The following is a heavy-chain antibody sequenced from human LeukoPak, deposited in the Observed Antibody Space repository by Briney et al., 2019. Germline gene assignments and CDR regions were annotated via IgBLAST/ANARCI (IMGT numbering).Heavy chain of an antibody. Sequence: SETLSLTCTVSSGSVSPYYWSWIRQPPGKGLEWIGYIYYSGSTRYNPSLKSRVTISVDTSKNQFSLKLSSVTAADTAVYYCARVPYCGGDCYPFDYWGQGTLVTVSS. CDR2: IYYSGST. CDR3: ARVPYCGGDCYPFDY. D-gene: IGHD2-21*02. J-gene: IGHJ4*02. V-gene: IGHV4-59*02. CDR1: SGSVSPYY.